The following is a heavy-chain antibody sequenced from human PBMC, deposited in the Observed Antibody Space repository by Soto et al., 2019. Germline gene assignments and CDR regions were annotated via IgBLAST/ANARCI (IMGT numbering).Heavy chain of an antibody. D-gene: IGHD5-18*01. CDR2: INPSGGTT. CDR1: GYTFYTYY. CDR3: ARGDVDTTMLFDY. Sequence: VQLVQSGAEVKKPGASVTISCKASGYTFYTYYIHWVRQAPGQGLEWMGIINPSGGTTDYAQKVKGRVTVTRDTSASTVFMYLSGLRSADTAVYYCARGDVDTTMLFDYWGQGTLVTVSS. V-gene: IGHV1-46*02. J-gene: IGHJ4*02.